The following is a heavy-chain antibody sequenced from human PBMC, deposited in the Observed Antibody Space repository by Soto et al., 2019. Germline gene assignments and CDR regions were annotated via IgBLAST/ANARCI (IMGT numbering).Heavy chain of an antibody. D-gene: IGHD3-3*01. CDR3: ARSYYGVTGYFDY. V-gene: IGHV5-10-1*01. CDR1: GYSFTSYW. CDR2: IDPSDSYT. J-gene: IGHJ4*02. Sequence: GESLKISCKGSGYSFTSYWISWARQMPGKGLEWMGRIDPSDSYTNYSPSFQGHVTISADKSISTAYLQWSSLKASDTAMYYCARSYYGVTGYFDYWGQGTLVTVSS.